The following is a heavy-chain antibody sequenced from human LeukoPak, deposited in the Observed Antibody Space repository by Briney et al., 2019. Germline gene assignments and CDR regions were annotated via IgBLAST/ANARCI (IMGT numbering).Heavy chain of an antibody. V-gene: IGHV4-59*01. D-gene: IGHD3-3*01. J-gene: IGHJ3*02. Sequence: PSETLSLTCTVSGGSISSYYWSWIRLPPGKGLEWIGYIYYSGSTNYNPSLKSRVTISVDTSKDQFSLKLSSVTAADTAVYYCARVSGYDFWSMSAFDIWGQGTMVTVSS. CDR2: IYYSGST. CDR1: GGSISSYY. CDR3: ARVSGYDFWSMSAFDI.